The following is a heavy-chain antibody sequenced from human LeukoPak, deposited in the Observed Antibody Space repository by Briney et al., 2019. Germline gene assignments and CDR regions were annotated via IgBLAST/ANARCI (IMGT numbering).Heavy chain of an antibody. CDR1: GFTFSSYS. D-gene: IGHD1-20*01. CDR2: ISSSSSTI. CDR3: ARLGITGIPPYYYYYYMDV. Sequence: GGSLRLSCAASGFTFSSYSMNWVRQAPGKGLEWVSYISSSSSTIYYADSVKGRFTISRDNAKNSLYLQMNSLRAEDTAVYYCARLGITGIPPYYYYYYMDVWGKGTTVTVSS. J-gene: IGHJ6*03. V-gene: IGHV3-48*01.